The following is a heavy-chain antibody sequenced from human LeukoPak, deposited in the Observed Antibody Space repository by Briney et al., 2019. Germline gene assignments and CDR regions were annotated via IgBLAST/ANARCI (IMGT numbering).Heavy chain of an antibody. D-gene: IGHD6-13*01. J-gene: IGHJ4*02. CDR3: SRSSAAAGAVGY. CDR2: INPNTGGT. Sequence: ASVKVSCKASGYTFTGYYMHWVRQAPGQGLEWMGCINPNTGGTNYAQKFQGRVTMTSDTSTTTAYMGLSSLSSDDTAVYFCSRSSAAAGAVGYWGQGTQVTVSS. V-gene: IGHV1-2*02. CDR1: GYTFTGYY.